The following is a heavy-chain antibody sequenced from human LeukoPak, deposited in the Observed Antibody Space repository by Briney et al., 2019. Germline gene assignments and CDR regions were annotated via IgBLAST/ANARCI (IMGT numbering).Heavy chain of an antibody. D-gene: IGHD5-18*01. J-gene: IGHJ3*01. CDR3: ASPRRGYNYGDSFDV. CDR2: IYPGDSDT. Sequence: GESLKISCQGSGYSFTSYWIGWARQMPGKGLEWMGIIYPGDSDTRYSPSFQGQVTISADKSIRTAFLQWSSLKASDTAMYYCASPRRGYNYGDSFDVWGQGTMVTVSS. V-gene: IGHV5-51*01. CDR1: GYSFTSYW.